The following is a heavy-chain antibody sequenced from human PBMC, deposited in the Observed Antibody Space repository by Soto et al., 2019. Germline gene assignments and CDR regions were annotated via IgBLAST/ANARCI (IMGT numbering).Heavy chain of an antibody. CDR3: ARQWDY. CDR1: GASIRSDY. Sequence: QVQLQESGPGLVKPSETLSLTCAVSGASIRSDYGSWIRQIPGRGLEWIGYIYDSERTNYNPSLRSRVTISADTSKNQFSLKVRSVTAADTAVYYCARQWDYWGHGILVTVSS. CDR2: IYDSERT. J-gene: IGHJ4*01. V-gene: IGHV4-59*08.